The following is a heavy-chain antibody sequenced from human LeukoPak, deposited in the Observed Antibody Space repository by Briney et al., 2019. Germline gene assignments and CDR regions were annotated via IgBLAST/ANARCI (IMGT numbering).Heavy chain of an antibody. D-gene: IGHD6-13*01. CDR1: GYTFTSYY. V-gene: IGHV1-46*01. CDR3: ARAAGTRSAWFDP. Sequence: ASVKVSCKASGYTFTSYYMHRVRQAPGQGLEWMGIINPSGGSTSYAQKFQGRVTMTRDMSTSAVYMELSSLRSEDTAVYYCARAAGTRSAWFDPWGQGTLVTVSS. CDR2: INPSGGST. J-gene: IGHJ5*02.